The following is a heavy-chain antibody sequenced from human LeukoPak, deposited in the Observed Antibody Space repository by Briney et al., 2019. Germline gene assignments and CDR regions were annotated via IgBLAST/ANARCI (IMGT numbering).Heavy chain of an antibody. CDR2: TYYRSKWHN. CDR3: ARDEQQLVRPFDY. J-gene: IGHJ4*02. V-gene: IGHV6-1*01. CDR1: GDSVSSNSAA. Sequence: SQTLSLTCAISGDSVSSNSAAWNWIRQSPSRGLEWLGRTYYRSKWHNDYAVSVKSRIAINPDTSKHQSSLQLNSVTPEDTAVYYCARDEQQLVRPFDYWGQGTLVTVSS. D-gene: IGHD6-13*01.